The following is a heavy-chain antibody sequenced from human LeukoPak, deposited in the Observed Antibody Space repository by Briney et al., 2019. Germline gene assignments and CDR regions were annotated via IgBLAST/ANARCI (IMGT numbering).Heavy chain of an antibody. CDR2: INPNSGGT. V-gene: IGHV1-2*02. CDR1: GYTFASYY. CDR3: AREQWLDEGACEI. Sequence: ASVKVSCKASGYTFASYYMYWVRQAPGQGLEWMGWINPNSGGTNYAQKFQGRVTMTRDTSISTAYMELSRLRSDDTAVYYCAREQWLDEGACEIWAQGTMVSVST. J-gene: IGHJ3*02. D-gene: IGHD6-19*01.